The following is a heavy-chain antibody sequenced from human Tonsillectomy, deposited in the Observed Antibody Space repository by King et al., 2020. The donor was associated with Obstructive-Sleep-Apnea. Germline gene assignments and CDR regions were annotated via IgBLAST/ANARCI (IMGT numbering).Heavy chain of an antibody. CDR3: ARRSPTEEAMIDY. D-gene: IGHD5-18*01. J-gene: IGHJ4*02. CDR1: GFTFTNFG. Sequence: VQLVESGGGVVQPGRSLKLSCAASGFTFTNFGMHWVRQAPGKGLEWVAVIWYDGINKYYADSVKGRFTISRDNSRNTLYLLMNSLRAEDTAVYYCARRSPTEEAMIDYWGQGTLVTVSS. V-gene: IGHV3-33*01. CDR2: IWYDGINK.